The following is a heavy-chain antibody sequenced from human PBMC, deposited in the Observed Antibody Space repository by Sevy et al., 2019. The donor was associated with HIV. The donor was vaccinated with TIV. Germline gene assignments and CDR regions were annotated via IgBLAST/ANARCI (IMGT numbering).Heavy chain of an antibody. D-gene: IGHD2-15*01. CDR1: GFTFSSYS. V-gene: IGHV3-21*01. CDR2: ISSSSSYI. Sequence: GESLKISCAASGFTFSSYSMNWVRQAPGKGLEWVSSISSSSSYIYYADSVKGRFTISRDNAKNSLYLQMNSLRAEDTAVYYCARCSGGSCYGNWFDPWGQGTLVTVSS. J-gene: IGHJ5*02. CDR3: ARCSGGSCYGNWFDP.